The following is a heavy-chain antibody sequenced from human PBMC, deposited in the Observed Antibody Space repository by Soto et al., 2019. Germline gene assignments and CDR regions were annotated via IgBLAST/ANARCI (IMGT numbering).Heavy chain of an antibody. D-gene: IGHD1-26*01. V-gene: IGHV1-2*02. CDR2: ISPDSGDI. Sequence: ASVKVSCKASGYTFTGFYIHWVRQAPGQGLEWMGWISPDSGDIKYAQKFQGRVTVTRDTSSSTAYLDLNRLRSDDTAVYYCATVGYNYYYGMDVWGHGTTVTV. J-gene: IGHJ6*02. CDR3: ATVGYNYYYGMDV. CDR1: GYTFTGFY.